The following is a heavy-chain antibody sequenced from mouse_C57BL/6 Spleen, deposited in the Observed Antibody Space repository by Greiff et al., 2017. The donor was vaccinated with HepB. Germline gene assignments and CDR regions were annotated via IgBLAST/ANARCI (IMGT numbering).Heavy chain of an antibody. CDR3: AREAQATWGFAY. CDR1: GYSITSGYY. J-gene: IGHJ3*01. Sequence: EVKLQESGPGLVKPSQSLSLTCSVTGYSITSGYYWNWIRQFPGNKLEWMGYISYDGSNNYNPSLKNRISITRDTSKNQFFLKLNSVTTEDTATYYWAREAQATWGFAYWGQGTLVTVSA. CDR2: ISYDGSN. V-gene: IGHV3-6*01. D-gene: IGHD3-2*02.